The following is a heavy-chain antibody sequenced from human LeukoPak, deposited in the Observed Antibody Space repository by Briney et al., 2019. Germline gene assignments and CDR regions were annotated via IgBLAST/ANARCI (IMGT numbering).Heavy chain of an antibody. CDR2: ISGSGGST. V-gene: IGHV3-23*01. J-gene: IGHJ6*02. CDR3: AKSPRNPYDILTGYYYYYGMDV. CDR1: GFTSSSYA. D-gene: IGHD3-9*01. Sequence: PGGSLRLSCAASGFTSSSYAIHWVRQAPGKGLEWVSAISGSGGSTYYADSVKGRFTISRDNSKNTLYLQMNSLRAEDTAVYYCAKSPRNPYDILTGYYYYYGMDVWGQGTTVTVSS.